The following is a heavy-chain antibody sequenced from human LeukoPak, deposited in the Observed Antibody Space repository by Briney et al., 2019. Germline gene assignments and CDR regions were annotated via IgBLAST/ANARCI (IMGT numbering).Heavy chain of an antibody. D-gene: IGHD1-26*01. Sequence: ASVKVSCKASGGTFSSYAISWVRQAPGQGLEWMGGIIPIFGTANYAQKFQGRVTITADESTSTAYMELSSLRSEDTAVYYYARVSGSHHAYYFDSWGQGTLVTVSS. CDR1: GGTFSSYA. CDR2: IIPIFGTA. J-gene: IGHJ4*02. V-gene: IGHV1-69*13. CDR3: ARVSGSHHAYYFDS.